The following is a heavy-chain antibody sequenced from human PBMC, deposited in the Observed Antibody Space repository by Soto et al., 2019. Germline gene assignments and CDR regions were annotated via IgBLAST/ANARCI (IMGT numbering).Heavy chain of an antibody. CDR3: ARAETPCIHYCYY. V-gene: IGHV4-59*02. Sequence: SETLSLTCTVTGDSVNSYYWSWMRQPPGKGLECMGYVYYSGSTNYSPSLKSRVTISVDTSKNQISLRLKSVTAADTAVYYCARAETPCIHYCYYWGHGSLDTVAA. CDR2: VYYSGST. CDR1: GDSVNSYY. J-gene: IGHJ4*01. D-gene: IGHD2-15*01.